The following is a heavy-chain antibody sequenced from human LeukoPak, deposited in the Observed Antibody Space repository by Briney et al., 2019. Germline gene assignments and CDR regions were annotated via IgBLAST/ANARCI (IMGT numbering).Heavy chain of an antibody. J-gene: IGHJ4*02. CDR2: ISYDGSNK. Sequence: GRSLRLSCAAFGFTFSSYGMHWVRQAPGKGLEWVAVISYDGSNKYYADSVKGRFTISRDNSKNTLYLQMNSLRAEDTAVYYCAKGFLAAAGTFDYWGQGTLVTVSS. V-gene: IGHV3-30*18. CDR1: GFTFSSYG. D-gene: IGHD6-13*01. CDR3: AKGFLAAAGTFDY.